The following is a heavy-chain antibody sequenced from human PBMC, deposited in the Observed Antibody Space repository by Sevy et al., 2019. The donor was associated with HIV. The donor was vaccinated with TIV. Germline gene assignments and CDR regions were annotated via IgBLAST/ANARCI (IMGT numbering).Heavy chain of an antibody. CDR1: GFSISGYG. D-gene: IGHD6-19*01. Sequence: GGSLRLSCAASGFSISGYGMNWVRQAPGKGLEWVADIWYDGTNRDYADSVKGRFTISRDNYKNTLYLQMNSLRVEDTAVYDYEREDRGVAGSSDYFHSWGQGTLVTVSS. CDR2: IWYDGTNR. CDR3: EREDRGVAGSSDYFHS. V-gene: IGHV3-33*08. J-gene: IGHJ4*02.